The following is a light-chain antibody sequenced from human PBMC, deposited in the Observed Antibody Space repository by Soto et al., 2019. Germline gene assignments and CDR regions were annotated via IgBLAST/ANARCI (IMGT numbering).Light chain of an antibody. J-gene: IGLJ1*01. CDR2: DVS. CDR1: SSDVGGYNY. CDR3: SSYTSSSFYV. Sequence: QSVLTQPASVSGSPGQSITISCTGTSSDVGGYNYVSWYQQHPGKAPKLMIYDVSNRPSGVSNRFSGSKSVNTASLTISGLQAEDEADYYCSSYTSSSFYVFGTGTKLTVL. V-gene: IGLV2-14*01.